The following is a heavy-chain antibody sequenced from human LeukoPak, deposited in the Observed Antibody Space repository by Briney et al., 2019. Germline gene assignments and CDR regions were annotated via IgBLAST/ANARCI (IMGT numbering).Heavy chain of an antibody. V-gene: IGHV3-30-3*01. CDR2: TSFDGTNK. D-gene: IGHD3-3*01. CDR1: GFTFNYFA. J-gene: IGHJ4*02. Sequence: QSGGSLRLSCAGSGFTFNYFAIHWVRQAPGKGLEWVAVTSFDGTNKYYADSVRGRFTISRDNAENSLYLQMNSLRAEDTAVYYCARPNGDFWSGYYALYYFDYWGQGTLVTVSS. CDR3: ARPNGDFWSGYYALYYFDY.